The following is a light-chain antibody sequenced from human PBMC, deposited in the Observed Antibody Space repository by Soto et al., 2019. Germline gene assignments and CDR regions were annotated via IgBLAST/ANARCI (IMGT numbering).Light chain of an antibody. J-gene: IGKJ1*01. V-gene: IGKV1-5*03. Sequence: DIQMTQSPSTLSASVGDRVTITCRASQSISSYLAWYQQKPGKAPKLLIYEASNLESGVPSRFSVSGSGTEFTLTISSLQPDDFATYYCQQSNNYPWTFGQGTKVDIK. CDR1: QSISSY. CDR2: EAS. CDR3: QQSNNYPWT.